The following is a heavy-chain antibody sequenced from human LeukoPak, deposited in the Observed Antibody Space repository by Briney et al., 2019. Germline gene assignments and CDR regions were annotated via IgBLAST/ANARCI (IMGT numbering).Heavy chain of an antibody. CDR2: ISAYNGNT. Sequence: ASVKVSCKASGYTFTSYGISWVRQAPGQGLEWMGWISAYNGNTNYAQKLQGRVTMTTDTSTSTAYMELRSLRSDDTAVYYCARAPRYTTYYYYGMDVWGQGTTVTVSS. CDR3: ARAPRYTTYYYYGMDV. CDR1: GYTFTSYG. V-gene: IGHV1-18*01. J-gene: IGHJ6*02. D-gene: IGHD5-24*01.